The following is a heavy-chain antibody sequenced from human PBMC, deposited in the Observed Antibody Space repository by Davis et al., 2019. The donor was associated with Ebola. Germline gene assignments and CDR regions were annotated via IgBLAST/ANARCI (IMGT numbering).Heavy chain of an antibody. J-gene: IGHJ6*02. CDR1: GFTFSNAW. CDR2: IKSKTDGGTT. V-gene: IGHV3-15*01. Sequence: PGGSLRLSCAASGFTFSNAWMSWVRQAPGKGLEWVGRIKSKTDGGTTDYAAPVKGRFTISRDDSKNTLYLQMNSLKTEDTAVYYCTTDKQWLVGYYYYGMDVWGQGTTVTVSS. D-gene: IGHD6-19*01. CDR3: TTDKQWLVGYYYYGMDV.